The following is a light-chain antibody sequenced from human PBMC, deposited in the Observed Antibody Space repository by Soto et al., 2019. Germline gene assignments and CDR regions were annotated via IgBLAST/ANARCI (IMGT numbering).Light chain of an antibody. V-gene: IGKV2-28*01. J-gene: IGKJ1*01. CDR2: LGS. CDR1: QSLLYRNGYHY. CDR3: MQALQTPRT. Sequence: DIVMTQSPLSLSVTPGEPASISCRSSQSLLYRNGYHYLDWYLQKPGQSPQLLISLGSNRASGVPDRFSGSGSGTDFTLKISRVEAEDVGVYFCMQALQTPRTFGQGTKVEIQ.